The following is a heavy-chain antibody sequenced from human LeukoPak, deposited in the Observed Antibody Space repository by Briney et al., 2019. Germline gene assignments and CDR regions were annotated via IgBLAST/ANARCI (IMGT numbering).Heavy chain of an antibody. CDR2: IYYSGST. Sequence: SETLSLTCTVSGGSISSSSYYWGWIRQPPGKGLEWIGSIYYSGSTYYKSSLKSRVTISVDTSTNQFSLKLSSVTAADTALYYCASESIRDYYYYSMDAWGKGTTVTISS. CDR1: GGSISSSSYY. CDR3: ASESIRDYYYYSMDA. V-gene: IGHV4-39*07. D-gene: IGHD1-14*01. J-gene: IGHJ6*03.